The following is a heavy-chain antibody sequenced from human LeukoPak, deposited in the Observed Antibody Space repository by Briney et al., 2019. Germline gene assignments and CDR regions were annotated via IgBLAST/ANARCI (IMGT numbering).Heavy chain of an antibody. Sequence: SETLSLTCXVSGGSISSYYWSWIRQPAGKGLEWIGRIYTSGSTNYNPSLKSRVTMSVDTSKNQFSLKLSSVTAADTAVYYCARAVLDIAAAGTENWFDPWGQGTLVTVSS. CDR2: IYTSGST. J-gene: IGHJ5*02. D-gene: IGHD6-13*01. CDR3: ARAVLDIAAAGTENWFDP. CDR1: GGSISSYY. V-gene: IGHV4-4*07.